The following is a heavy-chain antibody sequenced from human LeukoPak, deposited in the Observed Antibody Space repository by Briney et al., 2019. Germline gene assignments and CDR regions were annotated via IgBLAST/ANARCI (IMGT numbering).Heavy chain of an antibody. CDR3: ARVGWELLYDAFDI. Sequence: ASVKVSCKASGFTFTGYYMHWVRQAPGQGLEWMGWINPNSGGTNYAQKFQGRVTMTRDTSISTAYMELSRLRSDDTAVYYCARVGWELLYDAFDIWGQGTMVTVSS. D-gene: IGHD1-26*01. CDR1: GFTFTGYY. CDR2: INPNSGGT. V-gene: IGHV1-2*02. J-gene: IGHJ3*02.